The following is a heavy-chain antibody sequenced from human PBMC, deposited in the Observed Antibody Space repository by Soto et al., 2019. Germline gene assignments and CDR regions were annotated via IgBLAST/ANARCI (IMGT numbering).Heavy chain of an antibody. CDR2: ISAYNGNT. Sequence: QVQLVQSGAEVKKPGASVKVSCKASGYTFTNFGISWVRQAPGQGLEWMGWISAYNGNTNYAQNFQGRVTMTTDTSTRTAYMELRSLRSDVTAVYYWARGGTPIDYWGQGTLVTVSS. J-gene: IGHJ4*02. CDR3: ARGGTPIDY. CDR1: GYTFTNFG. V-gene: IGHV1-18*01. D-gene: IGHD3-16*01.